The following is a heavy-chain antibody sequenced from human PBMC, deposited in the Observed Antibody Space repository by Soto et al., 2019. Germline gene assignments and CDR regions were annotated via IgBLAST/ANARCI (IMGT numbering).Heavy chain of an antibody. CDR2: IYWDDDK. Sequence: QITLKESGPTLVKPTQTLTLTCTFSGFSLSTTGVGVGWIRQPPGKALEWLAIIYWDDDKRYSPSLKSRLTITKVTSNNQVVLTMTNMDPVDTATYYCARESRRFFDCWGQGTLVTVSS. CDR1: GFSLSTTGVG. V-gene: IGHV2-5*02. D-gene: IGHD2-2*01. J-gene: IGHJ4*02. CDR3: ARESRRFFDC.